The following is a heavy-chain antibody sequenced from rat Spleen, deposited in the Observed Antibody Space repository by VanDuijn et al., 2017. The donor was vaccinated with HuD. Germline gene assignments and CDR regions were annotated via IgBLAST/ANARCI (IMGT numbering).Heavy chain of an antibody. J-gene: IGHJ3*01. V-gene: IGHV5-17*01. CDR2: IIYDGSST. D-gene: IGHD1-11*01. CDR1: GFTFSDYA. Sequence: EVQLVESGGGLVQPGRSLKFSCAASGFTFSDYAMAWVRQAPKKGLEWVATIIYDGSSTYYRDSVKGRFTISRDNAKSTLYLQMDSLRSEDTATYYCARQDYGGYWFAYWGQGTLVTVSS. CDR3: ARQDYGGYWFAY.